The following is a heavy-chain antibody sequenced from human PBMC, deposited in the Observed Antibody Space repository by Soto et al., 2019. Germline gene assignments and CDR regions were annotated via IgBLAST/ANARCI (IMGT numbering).Heavy chain of an antibody. V-gene: IGHV1-69*13. D-gene: IGHD2-2*01. CDR3: ARDDTLRGIVVVPAAMPEDYYYYGMDV. Sequence: VASVKVSCTASGGTFSSYAISWVRQAPGQGLEWMGGIIPIFGTANYAQKFQGRVTITADESTSTAYMELSSLRSEDTAVYYCARDDTLRGIVVVPAAMPEDYYYYGMDVWGQGTTVTVSS. J-gene: IGHJ6*02. CDR2: IIPIFGTA. CDR1: GGTFSSYA.